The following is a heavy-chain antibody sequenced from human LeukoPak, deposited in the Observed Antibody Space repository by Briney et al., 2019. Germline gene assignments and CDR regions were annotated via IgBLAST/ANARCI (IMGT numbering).Heavy chain of an antibody. CDR2: ISSSGSTI. V-gene: IGHV3-48*03. D-gene: IGHD3-22*01. CDR3: AELGITMIVDV. CDR1: GFTFSSYE. J-gene: IGHJ6*04. Sequence: GGSLRLSCAASGFTFSSYEMNWVRQAPGKGLEWVSYISSSGSTIYYADSVKGRFTISRDNAKNSLYLQMNSLRAEDTAVYYCAELGITMIVDVWGKGTTVTVSS.